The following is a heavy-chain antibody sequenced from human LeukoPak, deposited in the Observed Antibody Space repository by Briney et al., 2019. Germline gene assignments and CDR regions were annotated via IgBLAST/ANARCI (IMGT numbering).Heavy chain of an antibody. D-gene: IGHD4-17*01. CDR1: GFTFSSYE. Sequence: PGGSLRLSCAASGFTFSSYEMNWVRQAPRKGLGWVSYISSSGSTIYYADSVKGRFTISRDNAKNSLYLQMNRLIATDTCVYYCARESLTVNAAAFDIWGQGTMVTVSS. CDR2: ISSSGSTI. V-gene: IGHV3-48*03. J-gene: IGHJ3*02. CDR3: ARESLTVNAAAFDI.